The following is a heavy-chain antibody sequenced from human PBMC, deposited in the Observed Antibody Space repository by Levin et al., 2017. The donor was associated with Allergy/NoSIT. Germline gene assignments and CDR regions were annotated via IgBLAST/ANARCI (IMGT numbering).Heavy chain of an antibody. V-gene: IGHV1-69*02. J-gene: IGHJ4*02. Sequence: ASVKVSCKASGGTFSSYTISWVRQAPGQGLEWMGRIIPILGIANYAQKFQGRVTITADKSTSTAYMELSSLRSEDTAVYYCATYSSGSNGFDYWGQGTLVTVSS. CDR2: IIPILGIA. CDR3: ATYSSGSNGFDY. D-gene: IGHD6-19*01. CDR1: GGTFSSYT.